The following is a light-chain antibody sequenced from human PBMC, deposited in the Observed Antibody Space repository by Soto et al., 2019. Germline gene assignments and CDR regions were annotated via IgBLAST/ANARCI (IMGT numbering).Light chain of an antibody. CDR2: GAS. Sequence: ETLMTQSAATLSVSPGERVTLSCRASQSIDTNLAWYQQKPGQAPRLLIYGASTRVTGIPARVSGGGSGTEFTLAISSLQSEDFAVDYCQQYKNWPRTFGQGTKVEI. J-gene: IGKJ1*01. CDR3: QQYKNWPRT. V-gene: IGKV3-15*01. CDR1: QSIDTN.